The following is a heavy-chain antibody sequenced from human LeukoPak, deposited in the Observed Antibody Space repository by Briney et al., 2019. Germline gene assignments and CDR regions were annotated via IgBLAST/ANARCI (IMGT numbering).Heavy chain of an antibody. CDR3: AKCAQSYGNDAFDI. V-gene: IGHV3-23*01. D-gene: IGHD3-16*01. CDR1: EFTFGSFA. CDR2: IRGGGAVT. J-gene: IGHJ3*02. Sequence: GGSLRLSCAASEFTFGSFAMSWVRQAPGEGLEWVSYIRGGGAVTHYADSVKGRFTVSRDNPKSTLYLQMNSLRAEDTAVYYCAKCAQSYGNDAFDIWGQGTMVTVSS.